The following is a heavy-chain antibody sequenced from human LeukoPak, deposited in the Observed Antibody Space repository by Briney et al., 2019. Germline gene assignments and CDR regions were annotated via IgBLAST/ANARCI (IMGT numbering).Heavy chain of an antibody. Sequence: SETLSLTCTVSGGSISSSSYYWGWIRQPPGKGLEWIGGIYYSGSTYYNPSLKSRVTISVDTSKNQFSLKLSSVTAADTAVYYCARAVKGLTGTGGSYDAFDIWGQGTMVTVSS. CDR1: GGSISSSSYY. D-gene: IGHD1-26*01. CDR2: IYYSGST. CDR3: ARAVKGLTGTGGSYDAFDI. J-gene: IGHJ3*02. V-gene: IGHV4-39*07.